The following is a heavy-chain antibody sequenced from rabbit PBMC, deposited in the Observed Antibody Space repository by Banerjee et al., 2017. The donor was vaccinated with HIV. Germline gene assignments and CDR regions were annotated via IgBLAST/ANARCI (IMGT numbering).Heavy chain of an antibody. V-gene: IGHV1S45*01. CDR2: IDPVSGST. J-gene: IGHJ4*01. CDR3: ARDGGVMPAFSL. D-gene: IGHD3-1*01. Sequence: QEQLEESGGDLVKPEGSLTLTCTASGFSFSSYWMSWVRQAPGKGLEWIGYIDPVSGSTNYASWAKGRFTISKTSSTTVTLQMTSLTAADTATYFCARDGGVMPAFSLWGPGTLVTDS. CDR1: GFSFSSYW.